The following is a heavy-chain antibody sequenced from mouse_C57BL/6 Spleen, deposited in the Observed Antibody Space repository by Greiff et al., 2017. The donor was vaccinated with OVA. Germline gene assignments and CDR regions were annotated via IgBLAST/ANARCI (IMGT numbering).Heavy chain of an antibody. D-gene: IGHD2-2*01. CDR3: ARARGYLLWLRRGFAY. CDR2: ISDGGSYT. Sequence: EVMLVESGGGLVKPGGSLKLSCAASGFTFSSYAMSWVRQTPETRLEGVATISDGGSYTYYPDNLKGRFTISRDNAKNNLYLQMSHLKSEDTAMYSCARARGYLLWLRRGFAYGGQGPLVPVAA. V-gene: IGHV5-4*03. J-gene: IGHJ3*01. CDR1: GFTFSSYA.